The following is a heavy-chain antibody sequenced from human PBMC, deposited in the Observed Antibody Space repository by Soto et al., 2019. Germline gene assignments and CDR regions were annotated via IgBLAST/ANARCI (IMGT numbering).Heavy chain of an antibody. CDR1: GFSLTTSGIT. V-gene: IGHV2-5*01. J-gene: IGHJ4*02. CDR3: TLRHDSSTGQMY. Sequence: SGPTLVNPTQTLTLTCTVSGFSLTTSGITLGWIRQPPGKAPECLALAYEYSPSLQSRLTFTKDTSKNQVVLTMTNVDPGDTATYYCTLRHDSSTGQMYWAQGIKVTVAS. CDR2: AYE. D-gene: IGHD3-16*01.